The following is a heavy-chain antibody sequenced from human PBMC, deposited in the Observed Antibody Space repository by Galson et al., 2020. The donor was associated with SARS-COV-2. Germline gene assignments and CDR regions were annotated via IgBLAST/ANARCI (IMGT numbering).Heavy chain of an antibody. CDR2: ISAYNGNT. J-gene: IGHJ4*02. CDR1: GYTFTNYG. V-gene: IGHV1-18*01. CDR3: ARLALYSSGPPLDY. Sequence: ASVKVSCKASGYTFTNYGISWVRQAPGQGLEWVGWISAYNGNTNYAQKLQGRVTMTTDTSTSTAYLQWSSLKASDTAMYYCARLALYSSGPPLDYWGQGTLVTVSS. D-gene: IGHD6-19*01.